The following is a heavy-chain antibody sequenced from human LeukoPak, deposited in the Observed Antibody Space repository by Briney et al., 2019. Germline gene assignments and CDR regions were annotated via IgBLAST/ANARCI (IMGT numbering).Heavy chain of an antibody. J-gene: IGHJ4*02. CDR2: ISAYNGNI. D-gene: IGHD3-3*01. CDR1: GYTFTNYG. CDR3: ARDLKITILGVLPWDYFDY. V-gene: IGHV1-18*01. Sequence: GASVKVSCKASGYTFTNYGIGWLRQAPGQGLEWVGWISAYNGNIKYAQKFQGRVTMTTDTSTSTAYMELRSLTADDTALYYCARDLKITILGVLPWDYFDYWGQGTLVTVSS.